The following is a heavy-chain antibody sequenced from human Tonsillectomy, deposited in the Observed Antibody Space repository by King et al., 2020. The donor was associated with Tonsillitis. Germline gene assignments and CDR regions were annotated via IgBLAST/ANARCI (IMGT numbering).Heavy chain of an antibody. D-gene: IGHD6-13*01. CDR3: ARHYPSAAAGTHFQH. Sequence: VQLVQSGAEVKKPGESLKISCKGSGYSFTNYWIGWVRQMPGKGLEWMGAIYAGDSDTRYSPSFQGQVTISADTSISTVYLQWNSLKAPDTAIYYCARHYPSAAAGTHFQHWGQGTLVTASS. CDR2: IYAGDSDT. CDR1: GYSFTNYW. J-gene: IGHJ1*01. V-gene: IGHV5-51*01.